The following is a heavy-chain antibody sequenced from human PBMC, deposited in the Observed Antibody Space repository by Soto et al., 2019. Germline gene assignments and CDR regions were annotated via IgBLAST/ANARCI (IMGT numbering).Heavy chain of an antibody. CDR1: GFTFSSYS. V-gene: IGHV3-21*01. Sequence: GESLKISCAASGFTFSSYSMNWVRQAPGKGLEWVSSISSSSSYIYYADSVKGRFTISRDNAKNSLYLQMNSLRAEDTAVYYCAREGVGSSSSNWFDPWGQGTLVTVSS. CDR2: ISSSSSYI. J-gene: IGHJ5*02. D-gene: IGHD6-6*01. CDR3: AREGVGSSSSNWFDP.